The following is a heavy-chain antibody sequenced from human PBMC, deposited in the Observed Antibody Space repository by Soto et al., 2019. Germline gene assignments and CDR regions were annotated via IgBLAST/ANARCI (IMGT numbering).Heavy chain of an antibody. J-gene: IGHJ4*02. D-gene: IGHD3-10*01. CDR2: MNPNSGNT. Sequence: ASVKVSCKASGYTFTSYDINWVRQATGQGLEWMGWMNPNSGNTGYAQKFQGRVTMTRNTSISTAYMELSSLRSEDTAVYYCARGITMVRGVIITWIFYFDYWGQGTLITVSS. CDR1: GYTFTSYD. CDR3: ARGITMVRGVIITWIFYFDY. V-gene: IGHV1-8*01.